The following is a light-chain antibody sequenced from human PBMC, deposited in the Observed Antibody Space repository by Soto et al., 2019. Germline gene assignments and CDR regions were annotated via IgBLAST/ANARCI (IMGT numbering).Light chain of an antibody. CDR1: SNDIGSYNL. V-gene: IGLV2-23*02. CDR3: CSYAVGV. Sequence: QSVLTQPASVSGSPGQSITISCTGTSNDIGSYNLVSWYQQHPDKAPKLIIYEVTKRPSGVSNRFSGSKSGNTASLTISGLQAEDEADYYCCSYAVGVFGGGTKLTVL. CDR2: EVT. J-gene: IGLJ3*02.